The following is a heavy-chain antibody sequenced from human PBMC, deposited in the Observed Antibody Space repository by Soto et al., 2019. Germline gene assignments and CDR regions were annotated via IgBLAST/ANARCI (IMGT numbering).Heavy chain of an antibody. V-gene: IGHV3-30*18. CDR3: AKDILLRYYGMDV. Sequence: GGSLRLSCAASGFTFSSYGMHWVRQAPGKGLEWVAVISYDGSNKYYADSVKGRFTISRDNSKNTLYLQMNSLRAEDTAVYYCAKDILLRYYGMDVWGQGTTVTVSS. D-gene: IGHD3-10*01. CDR2: ISYDGSNK. J-gene: IGHJ6*02. CDR1: GFTFSSYG.